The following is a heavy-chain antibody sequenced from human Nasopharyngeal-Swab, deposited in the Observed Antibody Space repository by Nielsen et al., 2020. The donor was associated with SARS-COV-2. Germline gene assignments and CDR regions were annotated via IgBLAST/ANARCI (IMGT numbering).Heavy chain of an antibody. J-gene: IGHJ6*02. V-gene: IGHV3-21*01. CDR1: GFTFSSYS. CDR2: ISSSSSYI. Sequence: GESLKISCAASGFTFSSYSMNWVRQAPGKGPEWVSSISSSSSYIYYADSMKGRFTISRDNAKNSLYLQMNSLRAEDTAVYYCARVRSSWSAYYYYGMDVWSQGTTVTVSS. D-gene: IGHD6-13*01. CDR3: ARVRSSWSAYYYYGMDV.